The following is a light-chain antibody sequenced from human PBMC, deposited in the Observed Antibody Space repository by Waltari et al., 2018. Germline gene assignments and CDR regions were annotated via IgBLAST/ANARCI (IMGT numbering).Light chain of an antibody. J-gene: IGLJ3*02. Sequence: QAVLTQPSSLSASPGASASLTCTLRSGINVGTYKIYWYQQKPGSPPQYLLKYKSDSDNTQGSGVPSRFSGAKEASANAGILIISGLQSEDEADYDCMTWHNSAWVFGGGTKLTVL. V-gene: IGLV5-45*03. CDR2: YKSDSDN. CDR3: MTWHNSAWV. CDR1: SGINVGTYK.